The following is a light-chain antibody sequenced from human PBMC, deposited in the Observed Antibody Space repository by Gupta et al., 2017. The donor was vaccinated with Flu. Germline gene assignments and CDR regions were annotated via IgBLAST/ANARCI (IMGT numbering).Light chain of an antibody. CDR2: ENK. V-gene: IGLV1-44*01. CDR1: IPNIGGNP. Sequence: QSLLTQPPSASGTPGQMVTTSCTGSIPNIGGNPVYWYQQLPGTAPTTLVYENKQRPSGVPDRFSGSKYGSSASPAISRPQSEDEADDDYYSWADNLNSHNWVFGGGTKLTVL. CDR3: YSWADNLNSHNWV. J-gene: IGLJ3*02.